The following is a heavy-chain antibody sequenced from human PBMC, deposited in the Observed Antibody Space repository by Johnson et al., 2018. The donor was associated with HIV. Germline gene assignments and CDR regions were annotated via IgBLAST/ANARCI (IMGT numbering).Heavy chain of an antibody. CDR1: GFTFSSYG. CDR2: IWYDGSNK. CDR3: ARESSDVGDLDI. Sequence: QVQLVESGGGVVQPGRSLRLSCAASGFTFSSYGMHWVRQAPGKGLEWVAVIWYDGSNKYYADSVKGRFTISRDNAKNSLYLQMNSLRAEDTAVYYCARESSDVGDLDIWGHGTMVTVSS. V-gene: IGHV3-33*01. D-gene: IGHD3-10*02. J-gene: IGHJ3*02.